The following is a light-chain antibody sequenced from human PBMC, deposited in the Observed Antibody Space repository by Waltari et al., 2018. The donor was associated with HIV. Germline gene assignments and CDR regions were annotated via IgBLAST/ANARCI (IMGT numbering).Light chain of an antibody. CDR1: NSNCWGYNL. CDR2: EVT. CDR3: CSYTGTNPFLV. V-gene: IGLV2-23*02. J-gene: IGLJ3*02. Sequence: QSALDQPASGSGSPGQSVTIPCTGNNSNCWGYNLFSLYQQHPGIAPKLIIYEVTQRPSGVSSRFSGSKSGNTASLTISGLQAEDEANYYCCSYTGTNPFLVFGGGTKLTVL.